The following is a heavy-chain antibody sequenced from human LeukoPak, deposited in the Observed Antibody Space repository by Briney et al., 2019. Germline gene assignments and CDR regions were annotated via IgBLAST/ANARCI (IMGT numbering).Heavy chain of an antibody. J-gene: IGHJ6*03. Sequence: GGSLRLSCAASGFTFSSYSMNWVRQAPGKGLEWVSYISSSSSTIYYADSVKGRFTISRDNAKNSLYLQMNSLRAEDTAVYYCASPQAVAGNYYYYYCMDVWGKGTTVTVSS. CDR2: ISSSSSTI. D-gene: IGHD6-19*01. V-gene: IGHV3-48*01. CDR3: ASPQAVAGNYYYYYCMDV. CDR1: GFTFSSYS.